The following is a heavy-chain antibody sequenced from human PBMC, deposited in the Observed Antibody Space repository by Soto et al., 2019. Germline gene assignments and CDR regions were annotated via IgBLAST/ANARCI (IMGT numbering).Heavy chain of an antibody. CDR2: IYSGGST. CDR1: GFTVSSNY. D-gene: IGHD3-3*01. J-gene: IGHJ6*02. Sequence: GGSLRLSCAASGFTVSSNYMSWVRQAPEKGLEWVSVIYSGGSTYYADSVKGRFTISRDNSKNTLYLQMNSLRAEDTAVYYCARDYPGRVHDFWSGYVPTTYGMDVWGQGTTVTVSS. V-gene: IGHV3-53*01. CDR3: ARDYPGRVHDFWSGYVPTTYGMDV.